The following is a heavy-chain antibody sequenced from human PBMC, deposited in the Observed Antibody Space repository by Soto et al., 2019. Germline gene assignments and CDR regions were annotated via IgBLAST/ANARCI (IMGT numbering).Heavy chain of an antibody. J-gene: IGHJ5*01. V-gene: IGHV4-59*01. CDR3: ARQWTVTTLYWFDS. CDR1: GGSISSYY. CDR2: IYYSGST. Sequence: SETLSLTCTVSGGSISSYYWSWIRQPPGKGLEWIGYIYYSGSTNYNPSLKSRVTISVDTSKNQFSLKLSSVTAADTAVYYCARQWTVTTLYWFDSWGQGTLVTVSS. D-gene: IGHD4-17*01.